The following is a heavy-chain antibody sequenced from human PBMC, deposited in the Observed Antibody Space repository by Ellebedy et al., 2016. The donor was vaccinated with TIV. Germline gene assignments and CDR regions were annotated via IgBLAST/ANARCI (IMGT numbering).Heavy chain of an antibody. V-gene: IGHV5-51*01. CDR1: GYKLTNYW. CDR2: IYPGDSNT. CDR3: ARHGYSGYDFLY. J-gene: IGHJ4*02. Sequence: GESLKISCRGSGYKLTNYWIGWVRQMPGKGLEWIGIIYPGDSNTMYSPSFQGQVTISADKSVSTAYLQWSSLKASDTAIYYCARHGYSGYDFLYWGQGTLVTVSS. D-gene: IGHD5-12*01.